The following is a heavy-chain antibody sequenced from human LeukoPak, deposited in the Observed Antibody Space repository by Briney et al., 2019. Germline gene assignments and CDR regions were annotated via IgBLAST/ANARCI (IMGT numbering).Heavy chain of an antibody. V-gene: IGHV4-30-4*02. CDR1: GGSISSGDYY. CDR3: ARTEAHRVRWLVRGEPGYFDY. Sequence: SETLSLTCTVSGGSISSGDYYWSWIRQPPGKGLEWIGYIYYSGSTYYNPSLKSRVTISVDTSKNQFSLKLSSVTAADTAVYYCARTEAHRVRWLVRGEPGYFDYWGQGTLVTVSS. J-gene: IGHJ4*02. D-gene: IGHD6-19*01. CDR2: IYYSGST.